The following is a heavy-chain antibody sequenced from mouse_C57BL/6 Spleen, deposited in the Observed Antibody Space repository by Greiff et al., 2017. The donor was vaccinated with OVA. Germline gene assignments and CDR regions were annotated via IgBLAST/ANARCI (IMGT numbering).Heavy chain of an antibody. CDR3: ARSGTTVVAFVHYFDY. D-gene: IGHD1-1*01. CDR1: GYTFTSYW. J-gene: IGHJ2*01. CDR2: IYPGSGST. V-gene: IGHV1-55*01. Sequence: VQLQQSGAELVKPGASVKMSCKASGYTFTSYWITWVKQRPGQGLEWIGDIYPGSGSTNYNEKFKSKATLTVDTSSSTAYMQLSSLTSEDSAVYYCARSGTTVVAFVHYFDYWGQGTTLTVSS.